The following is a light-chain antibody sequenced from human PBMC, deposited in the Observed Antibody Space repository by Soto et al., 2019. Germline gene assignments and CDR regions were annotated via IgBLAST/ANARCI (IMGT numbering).Light chain of an antibody. CDR2: DVN. Sequence: QSALTQPRSVSGSPGQSVTISCTGTSSDVGACKYVSWYQQYPGKAPQLMIYDVNERPSGVPYRFSGSKSGNTASLTISGLQAEDEADYYCCSYAGTYTWVFGGGTKVTVL. CDR1: SSDVGACKY. J-gene: IGLJ3*02. V-gene: IGLV2-11*01. CDR3: CSYAGTYTWV.